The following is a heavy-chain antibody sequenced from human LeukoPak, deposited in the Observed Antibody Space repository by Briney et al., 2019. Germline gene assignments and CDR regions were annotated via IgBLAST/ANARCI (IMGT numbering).Heavy chain of an antibody. Sequence: SVKVSCKASGGTFSSYAISWVRQAPGQGLEWMGRITPILGIASYAQKFQGRVTITADKSTSTAYMELSSLRSEDTAVYYCARGGDGWNFDYWGQGTLVTVSS. CDR2: ITPILGIA. D-gene: IGHD5-24*01. CDR3: ARGGDGWNFDY. V-gene: IGHV1-69*04. CDR1: GGTFSSYA. J-gene: IGHJ4*02.